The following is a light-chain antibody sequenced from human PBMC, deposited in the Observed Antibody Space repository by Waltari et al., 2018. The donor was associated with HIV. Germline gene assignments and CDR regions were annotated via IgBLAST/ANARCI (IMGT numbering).Light chain of an antibody. J-gene: IGLJ3*02. CDR2: EVS. CDR3: SSYISSATPE. Sequence: QSALTQPASVSGSPGQSISISCTGTSSDLSNYYVSWYQHHPGKAPKVIIYEVSNRPSGVSNRFSGSKSGNTASLTISGLLPEDEAYYFCSSYISSATPEFGGGTRLTVL. V-gene: IGLV2-14*01. CDR1: SSDLSNYY.